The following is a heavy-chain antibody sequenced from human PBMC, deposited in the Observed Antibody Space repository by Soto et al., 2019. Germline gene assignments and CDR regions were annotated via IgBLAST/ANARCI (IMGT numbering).Heavy chain of an antibody. Sequence: GGSLRLSCAASGFTFSSYGMHWVRQAPGKGLEWVAVIWYDGSNEYYADSVKGRFTISRDNSKNTLYLQMNSLRAEDTAVYYCASGITIFGEDAFDIWGQGTMVTVSS. V-gene: IGHV3-33*08. CDR1: GFTFSSYG. CDR3: ASGITIFGEDAFDI. CDR2: IWYDGSNE. D-gene: IGHD3-3*01. J-gene: IGHJ3*02.